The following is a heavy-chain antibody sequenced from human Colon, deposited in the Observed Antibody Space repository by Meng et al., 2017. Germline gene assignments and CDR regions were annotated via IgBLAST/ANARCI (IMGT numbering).Heavy chain of an antibody. CDR1: GGSISSGDYY. J-gene: IGHJ2*01. CDR2: IYYSGST. Sequence: QGQRQGAGPGLVKPSQTRSLTCTVSGGSISSGDYYWSWIRQPPGKGLEWIGYIYYSGSTYYNPSLKSRVTISVDTSKNQFSLKLSSVTAADTAVYYCARGYYDSSGYGYWYFDLWGRGTLVTVSS. CDR3: ARGYYDSSGYGYWYFDL. V-gene: IGHV4-30-4*01. D-gene: IGHD3-22*01.